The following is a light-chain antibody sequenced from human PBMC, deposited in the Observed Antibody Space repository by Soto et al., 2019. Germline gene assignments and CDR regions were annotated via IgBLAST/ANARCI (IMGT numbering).Light chain of an antibody. Sequence: QSALTQPASVSGSPGQSITISCTGTSSDIGGYNYVSWYQQHPGKAPKLMIYGVTNRPSGVSNRFSGSKSGNTASLTISGLQAEDEADYYCSSYSRSATLSVFGTGTKVTV. J-gene: IGLJ1*01. CDR2: GVT. V-gene: IGLV2-14*01. CDR1: SSDIGGYNY. CDR3: SSYSRSATLSV.